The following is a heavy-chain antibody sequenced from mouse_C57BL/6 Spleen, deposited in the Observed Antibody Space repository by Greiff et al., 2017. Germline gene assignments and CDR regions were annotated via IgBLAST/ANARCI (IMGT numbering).Heavy chain of an antibody. CDR1: GYTFTSYW. J-gene: IGHJ3*01. CDR2: INPSSGYN. CDR3: ARLITTVEAWFAY. Sequence: VQLQQSGAELAKPGASVKLSCKASGYTFTSYWMHWVKQRPGQGLAWIGYINPSSGYNKYNQKCKDKATLTADKSSSTAYMQLISLTYEDAAVYYCARLITTVEAWFAYWGQGTLVTVSA. V-gene: IGHV1-7*01. D-gene: IGHD1-1*01.